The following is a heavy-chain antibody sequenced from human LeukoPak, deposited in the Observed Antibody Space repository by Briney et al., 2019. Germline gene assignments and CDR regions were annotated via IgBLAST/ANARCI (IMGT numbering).Heavy chain of an antibody. Sequence: PGGSLRLSCAASGFTVSSNYMSWVRQAPRKRLECVSLIYSGVTTYYADSVKGRFTISRDNSKNTLYLQMNSLRAEDTAVYYCARVGSRWSPFDYWGQGTLVTVSS. V-gene: IGHV3-53*01. D-gene: IGHD6-13*01. CDR2: IYSGVTT. J-gene: IGHJ4*02. CDR1: GFTVSSNY. CDR3: ARVGSRWSPFDY.